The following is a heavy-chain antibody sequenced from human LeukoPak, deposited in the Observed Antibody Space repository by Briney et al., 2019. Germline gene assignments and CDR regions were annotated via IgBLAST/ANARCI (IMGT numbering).Heavy chain of an antibody. Sequence: ASVKVSCKASGYTFTGYYMHWVRQAPGQGLEWMGWINPNSGGTNYAQKFQGRVTMTRDTSISTAYMELSRLRSDDTAVYYCARGVVAGRRERNWFDPWGQGTLVTVSS. CDR2: INPNSGGT. V-gene: IGHV1-2*02. CDR1: GYTFTGYY. D-gene: IGHD6-19*01. J-gene: IGHJ5*02. CDR3: ARGVVAGRRERNWFDP.